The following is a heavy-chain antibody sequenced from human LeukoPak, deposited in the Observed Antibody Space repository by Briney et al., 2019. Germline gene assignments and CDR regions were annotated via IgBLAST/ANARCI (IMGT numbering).Heavy chain of an antibody. CDR2: ISSTSNYI. CDR3: ARRRYSGSSQHFDY. J-gene: IGHJ4*02. CDR1: GFTFSSYN. V-gene: IGHV3-21*01. D-gene: IGHD1-26*01. Sequence: PGGSLRLSCAASGFTFSSYNMNWVRQAPGKGLEWVSSISSTSNYICYADSVKGRFTISRDNAKNSLYLQMKSLRAEDTAVYYCARRRYSGSSQHFDYWGQGTLVTVSS.